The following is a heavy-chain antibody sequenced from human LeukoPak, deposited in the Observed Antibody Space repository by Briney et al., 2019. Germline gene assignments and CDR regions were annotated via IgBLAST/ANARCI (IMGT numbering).Heavy chain of an antibody. Sequence: GASVKVSCKASGGTFSSYAISWVRQAPGQGLEWMGGIIPIFGTANYAQKFQGRVTITADESTSTAYMELSSLRSEDAAVYYCGWLPPPWDWFDPWGQGTLVTVSS. D-gene: IGHD5-24*01. V-gene: IGHV1-69*13. J-gene: IGHJ5*02. CDR2: IIPIFGTA. CDR3: GWLPPPWDWFDP. CDR1: GGTFSSYA.